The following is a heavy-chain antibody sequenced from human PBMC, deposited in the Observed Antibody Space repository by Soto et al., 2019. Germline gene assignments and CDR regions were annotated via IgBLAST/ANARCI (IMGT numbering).Heavy chain of an antibody. V-gene: IGHV3-23*01. J-gene: IGHJ4*02. CDR3: AKERNSWYSSGSDS. Sequence: SLRLSCAASGFTFSSCAMGWVRQAPGKGLEWVSSISANGGSTYYADSVKGRFTISRDNSKNILYLHMISLRAEDTAVYYCAKERNSWYSSGSDSWGQGTLVTVSS. CDR2: ISANGGST. CDR1: GFTFSSCA. D-gene: IGHD2-15*01.